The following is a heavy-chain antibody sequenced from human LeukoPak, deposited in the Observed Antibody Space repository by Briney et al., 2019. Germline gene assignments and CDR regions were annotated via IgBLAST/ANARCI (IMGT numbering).Heavy chain of an antibody. CDR3: ARGPDYYGSGSFDY. CDR2: ISSSSSYI. Sequence: PGGSLRLSCAASGFTFSSYSMNWVRQAPGKGLEWVSSISSSSSYIYYADSVKGRFTISRDNAKNTLYLQMNSLRAEDTAVYYCARGPDYYGSGSFDYWGQGTLVTVSS. J-gene: IGHJ4*02. CDR1: GFTFSSYS. D-gene: IGHD3-10*01. V-gene: IGHV3-21*01.